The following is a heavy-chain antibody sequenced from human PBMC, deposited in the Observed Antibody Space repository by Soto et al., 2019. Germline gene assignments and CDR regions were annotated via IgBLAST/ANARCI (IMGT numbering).Heavy chain of an antibody. CDR2: ISSSSSYI. V-gene: IGHV3-21*01. J-gene: IGHJ6*03. D-gene: IGHD4-17*01. CDR3: ARDADYGDDYYMDV. CDR1: GFTFSSYS. Sequence: EVQLVESGGGLVKPGGSLRLSCAASGFTFSSYSMNWVRQAPGKGLEWVSSISSSSSYIYYADSVKGRFTISRDNAKNSLYLQMNRLRAEDTAVYYCARDADYGDDYYMDVWGKGTTVTVSS.